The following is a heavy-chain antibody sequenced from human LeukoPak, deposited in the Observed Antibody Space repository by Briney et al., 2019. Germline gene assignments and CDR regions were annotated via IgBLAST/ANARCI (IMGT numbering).Heavy chain of an antibody. Sequence: GGSLRLSCAASGFTFNTYAMQWVRQAPGKGLEWVAVISYDGSNRYYADSVKGRFTISRDNSKNTLYLQMNSLRAEDTAVYYCARVGTVVHFDYWGQGTLVTVSS. CDR1: GFTFNTYA. J-gene: IGHJ4*02. V-gene: IGHV3-30-3*01. CDR3: ARVGTVVHFDY. D-gene: IGHD4-23*01. CDR2: ISYDGSNR.